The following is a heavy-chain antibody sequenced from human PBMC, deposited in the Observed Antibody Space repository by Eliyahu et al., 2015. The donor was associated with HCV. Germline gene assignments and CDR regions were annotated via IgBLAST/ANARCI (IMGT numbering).Heavy chain of an antibody. D-gene: IGHD6-13*01. J-gene: IGHJ6*02. V-gene: IGHV4-34*01. CDR3: ARGRIAAAGTIYYYYYGMDV. CDR2: INHSGST. CDR1: GGSFSGYY. Sequence: QVQLQQWGAGLLKPSETLSLTCAVYGGSFSGYYWXWIRQPPGKGLEWIGEINHSGSTNYNPSLKSRVTISVDTSKNQFSLKLSSVTAADTAVYYCARGRIAAAGTIYYYYYGMDVWGQGTTVTVSS.